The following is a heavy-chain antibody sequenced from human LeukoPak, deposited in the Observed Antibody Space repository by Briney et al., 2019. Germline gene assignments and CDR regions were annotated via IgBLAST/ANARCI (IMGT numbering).Heavy chain of an antibody. CDR2: IYYSGST. D-gene: IGHD6-13*01. CDR3: ARDLAAGPGP. Sequence: TSSETLSLTCTVSGGSISSSSYYWGWIRQPPGKGLEWIGSIYYSGSTYYNPSLKSRVTISVDTSKNQFSLKLSSVTAADTAVYYCARDLAAGPGPRGQGTLVTVSS. V-gene: IGHV4-39*07. J-gene: IGHJ5*02. CDR1: GGSISSSSYY.